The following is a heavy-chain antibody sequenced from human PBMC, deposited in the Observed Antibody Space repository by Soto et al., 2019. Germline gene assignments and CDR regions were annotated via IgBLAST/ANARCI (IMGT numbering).Heavy chain of an antibody. J-gene: IGHJ6*02. CDR3: ANGSDGVRYYYGMDV. Sequence: QVQLVESGGGVVQPGTSLRLSCVVSGLTFRDSGMHWVRQAPGKGLEWVAVISFDGSERHYRDSVKGRFSISRDNSRNTLYLQMNILRGDDSACYYCANGSDGVRYYYGMDVCGQGSTVTVSS. V-gene: IGHV3-30*18. CDR2: ISFDGSER. CDR1: GLTFRDSG. D-gene: IGHD1-26*01.